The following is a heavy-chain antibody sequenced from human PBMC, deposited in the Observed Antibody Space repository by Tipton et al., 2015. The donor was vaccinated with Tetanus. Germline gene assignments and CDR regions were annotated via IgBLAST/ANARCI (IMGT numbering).Heavy chain of an antibody. CDR2: THHSGNT. Sequence: TLSLTCSVSGGSISSYFWSWIRQSPGQGLEWIGYTHHSGNTKYNPSLSGRVTTSVDTSKNQFSLKISSLTAADTAVYYCARWGDASGSTNLYAFDIWGQGTMVSVSS. CDR1: GGSISSYF. CDR3: ARWGDASGSTNLYAFDI. D-gene: IGHD3-10*01. V-gene: IGHV4-59*07. J-gene: IGHJ3*02.